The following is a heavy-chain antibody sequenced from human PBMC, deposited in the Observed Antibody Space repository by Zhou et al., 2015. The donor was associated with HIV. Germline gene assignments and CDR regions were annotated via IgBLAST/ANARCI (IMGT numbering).Heavy chain of an antibody. J-gene: IGHJ6*03. Sequence: QMQLVQSGPEVKKPGTSVKVSCKASGFTFTSSAVQWVRQARGQRLEWIGWIVVGSGNTNYAQKFQERVTITRDMSTSTAYMELSSLRSEDTAVYYCAADPAPSYGPYYMDVWGKGTTVTVSS. CDR2: IVVGSGNT. V-gene: IGHV1-58*01. CDR3: AADPAPSYGPYYMDV. CDR1: GFTFTSSA. D-gene: IGHD3-10*01.